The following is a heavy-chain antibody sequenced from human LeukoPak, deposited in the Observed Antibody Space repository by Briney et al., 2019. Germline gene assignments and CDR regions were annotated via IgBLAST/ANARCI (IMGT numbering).Heavy chain of an antibody. CDR1: GFTFSSYG. Sequence: GRSLRLSCAASGFTFSSYGMHWVRQAPGKGLEWVAVISYDGSNKYYADSVKGRFTISRDNSKNTLYLQMNCLRAEDTAVYYCAKENGLYTMDPDYFDYWGQGTLVTVSS. CDR3: AKENGLYTMDPDYFDY. V-gene: IGHV3-30*18. CDR2: ISYDGSNK. D-gene: IGHD3-10*01. J-gene: IGHJ4*02.